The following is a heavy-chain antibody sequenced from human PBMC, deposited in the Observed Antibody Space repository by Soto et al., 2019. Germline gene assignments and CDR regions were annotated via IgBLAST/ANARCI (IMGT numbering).Heavy chain of an antibody. CDR1: GYTFTAYW. D-gene: IGHD6-25*01. V-gene: IGHV5-51*01. Sequence: KVSCKASGYTFTAYWIGWVRQMPGKGLEWMGIIYPGDSDTRYSPSSQGQVTISADKSITTAYLQWSSLKASDTAMFYCARGGYSGNSKDPFYIWGPGTMVTVSS. CDR2: IYPGDSDT. CDR3: ARGGYSGNSKDPFYI. J-gene: IGHJ3*02.